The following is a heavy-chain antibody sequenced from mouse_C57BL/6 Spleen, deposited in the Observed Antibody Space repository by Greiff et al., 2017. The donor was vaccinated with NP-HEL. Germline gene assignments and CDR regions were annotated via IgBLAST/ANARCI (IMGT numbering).Heavy chain of an antibody. D-gene: IGHD1-1*01. Sequence: EVQLQESGGGLVKPGGSLKLSCAASGFTFSSYTMSWVRQTPEKRLEWVATISGGGGNTYYPDSVKGRFTISRDNAKNTLYLQMSSLRSEDTALYYCARLITTVVATRGYFDYWGQGTTLTVSS. V-gene: IGHV5-9*01. CDR3: ARLITTVVATRGYFDY. CDR1: GFTFSSYT. J-gene: IGHJ2*01. CDR2: ISGGGGNT.